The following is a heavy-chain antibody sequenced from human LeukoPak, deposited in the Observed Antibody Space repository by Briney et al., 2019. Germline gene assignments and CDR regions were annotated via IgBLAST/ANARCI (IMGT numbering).Heavy chain of an antibody. CDR1: GGSFSGYY. Sequence: SETLSLTCAVYGGSFSGYYWSWIRQPLGKGLEWIGEINHSGSTDYNPSLKSRVTISVDTSKNQFSLKLSSVTAADTAVYYCARGGIYFFDYWGQGTLVTVSS. D-gene: IGHD3-3*02. CDR3: ARGGIYFFDY. CDR2: INHSGST. J-gene: IGHJ4*02. V-gene: IGHV4-34*01.